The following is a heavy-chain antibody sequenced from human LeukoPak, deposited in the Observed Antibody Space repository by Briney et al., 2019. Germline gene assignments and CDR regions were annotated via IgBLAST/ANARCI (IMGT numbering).Heavy chain of an antibody. CDR2: IYYSGST. J-gene: IGHJ5*02. Sequence: SETLSLTCTVSGGSISSYYWSWIRQPPGRGLEWIGYIYYSGSTNYNPSLKSRVTISVDTSKNQFSLKLSSVTAADTAVYYCASSDSGVGWFDPWGQGTLVTVSS. CDR3: ASSDSGVGWFDP. D-gene: IGHD1-26*01. V-gene: IGHV4-59*01. CDR1: GGSISSYY.